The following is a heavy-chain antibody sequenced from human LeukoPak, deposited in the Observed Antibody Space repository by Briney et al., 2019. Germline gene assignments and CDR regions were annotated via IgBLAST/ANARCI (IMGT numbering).Heavy chain of an antibody. D-gene: IGHD6-19*01. CDR1: GFTFSSYA. J-gene: IGHJ4*02. CDR3: AKDLSSGWYSTYDY. V-gene: IGHV3-23*01. CDR2: ISGSGGST. Sequence: PEGSLRLSCAASGFTFSSYAMSWVRQAPGKGLEWVSAISGSGGSTYYADSVKGRFTISRDNSKNTLYLQMNSLRAEDTAVYYCAKDLSSGWYSTYDYWGQGTLVTVSS.